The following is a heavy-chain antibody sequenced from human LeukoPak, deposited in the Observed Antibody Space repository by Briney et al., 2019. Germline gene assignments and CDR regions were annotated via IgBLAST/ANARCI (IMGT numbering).Heavy chain of an antibody. CDR2: ISAYNGNT. J-gene: IGHJ6*04. CDR3: ARGVLHYYYVARGYYYGMDV. V-gene: IGHV1-18*04. D-gene: IGHD3-16*01. CDR1: GYTFTSYG. Sequence: ASVKVSCKASGYTFTSYGISWVRQAPGQGLEWMGWISAYNGNTNYAQKLKARVTMTTDTYTSTAYMELRSLRSDDTAVYYCARGVLHYYYVARGYYYGMDVWGKGTTVTVSS.